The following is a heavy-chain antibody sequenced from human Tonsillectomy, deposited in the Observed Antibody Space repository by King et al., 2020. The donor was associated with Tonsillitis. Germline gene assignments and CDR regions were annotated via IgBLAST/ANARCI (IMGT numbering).Heavy chain of an antibody. Sequence: VQLVESGAEVKKPGASVKVSCKASGYTFTGYYMHWVRQAPGQGLEWMGWINPNSCGTNYAQKFQGRVTMTRDTSISTAYMELSRLGSDDTAVYYCARDFGWFDPWGQGTLVTVSS. CDR1: GYTFTGYY. D-gene: IGHD3-10*01. CDR3: ARDFGWFDP. CDR2: INPNSCGT. J-gene: IGHJ5*02. V-gene: IGHV1-2*02.